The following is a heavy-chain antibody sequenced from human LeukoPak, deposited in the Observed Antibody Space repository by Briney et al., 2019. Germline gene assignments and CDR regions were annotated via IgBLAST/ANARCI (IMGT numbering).Heavy chain of an antibody. Sequence: SETLSLTCAVYGGSFSGYYWSWIRQPPGKGLEWIGEINHSGSTNYNPSLKSRVTISVDTSKNQFSLKLSSVTAADTAVYYCARGRPNYCSGGSCYPKYYYYGMDVWGQGTTVTVSS. CDR1: GGSFSGYY. CDR3: ARGRPNYCSGGSCYPKYYYYGMDV. J-gene: IGHJ6*02. CDR2: INHSGST. V-gene: IGHV4-34*01. D-gene: IGHD2-15*01.